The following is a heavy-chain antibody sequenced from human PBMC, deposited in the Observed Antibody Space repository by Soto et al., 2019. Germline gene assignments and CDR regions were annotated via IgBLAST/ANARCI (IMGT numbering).Heavy chain of an antibody. CDR2: IYPGDSDT. D-gene: IGHD3-3*01. CDR3: ARVGTYYDFWSGYEPDYYYGMDV. Sequence: GESLKISCKGSGYSFTSYWIGWVRQMPGKGLEWMGIIYPGDSDTRYSPSFQGQVTISADKSISTAYLQWSSLKASDTAMYYCARVGTYYDFWSGYEPDYYYGMDVCGPGTPVPV. V-gene: IGHV5-51*01. CDR1: GYSFTSYW. J-gene: IGHJ6*02.